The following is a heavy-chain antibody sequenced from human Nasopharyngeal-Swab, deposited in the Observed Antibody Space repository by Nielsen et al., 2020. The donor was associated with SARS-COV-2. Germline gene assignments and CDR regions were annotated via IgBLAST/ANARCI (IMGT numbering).Heavy chain of an antibody. J-gene: IGHJ6*02. Sequence: GESLKISCAASGFTFSSYSMNWVRQAPGKGLEWVSYISSSSSTIYYADSVKGRFTISRDNAKNLLYLQMNSLRAEDTAVYYCASDPLTFYDSWSGPRPLEEPYGLDVWGQGTTVTVSS. D-gene: IGHD3-3*01. V-gene: IGHV3-48*04. CDR1: GFTFSSYS. CDR2: ISSSSSTI. CDR3: ASDPLTFYDSWSGPRPLEEPYGLDV.